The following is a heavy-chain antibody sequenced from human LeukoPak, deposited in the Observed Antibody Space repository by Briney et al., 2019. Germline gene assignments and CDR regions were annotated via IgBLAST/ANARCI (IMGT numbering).Heavy chain of an antibody. V-gene: IGHV4-38-2*02. CDR2: IYHSGST. Sequence: SETLSLTCTVSGYSISSGYYWGWIRQPPGKGLEWIGSIYHSGSTYYNPSLKSRVTISVDKSKNQFSLKLSSVTAADTAVYYCARAEYSSGWSYYYYMDVWGKGTTVTVSS. CDR1: GYSISSGYY. J-gene: IGHJ6*03. D-gene: IGHD6-19*01. CDR3: ARAEYSSGWSYYYYMDV.